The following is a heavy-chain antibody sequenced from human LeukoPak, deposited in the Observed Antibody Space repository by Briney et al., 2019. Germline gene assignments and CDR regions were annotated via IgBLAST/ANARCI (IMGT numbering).Heavy chain of an antibody. CDR1: GHTFTGYY. J-gene: IGHJ3*02. V-gene: IGHV1-18*04. Sequence: GASVKVSCKASGHTFTGYYMHWVRQAPGQGLEWMGWISAYNGNTNYAQKLQGRVTMTTDTSTSTAYMELRSLRSDDTAVYYCARVVGPTYYYDSSGWIDAFDIWGQGTMVTVSS. CDR3: ARVVGPTYYYDSSGWIDAFDI. CDR2: ISAYNGNT. D-gene: IGHD3-22*01.